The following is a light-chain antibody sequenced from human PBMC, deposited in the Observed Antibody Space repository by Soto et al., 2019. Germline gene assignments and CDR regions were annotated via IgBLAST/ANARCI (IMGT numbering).Light chain of an antibody. V-gene: IGKV3-15*01. CDR1: KSVRSS. CDR3: QQYNSWPEYT. CDR2: GAS. J-gene: IGKJ2*01. Sequence: GMTQSPATLSVSPGERATLSCRASKSVRSSLAWYQQKPGQAPRLLIYGASTRATGIPVKFSGSGSGTEFTLTISSLQSEDFAVYYCQQYNSWPEYTVGQGTKLEIK.